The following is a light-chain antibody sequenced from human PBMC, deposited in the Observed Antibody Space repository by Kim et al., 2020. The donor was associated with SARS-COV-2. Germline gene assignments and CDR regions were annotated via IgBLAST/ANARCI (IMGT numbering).Light chain of an antibody. CDR3: QSADGSGTYV. CDR1: TLPEKQ. J-gene: IGLJ1*01. Sequence: TPGQTARLTCSGDTLPEKQTYWYQQKSGQAPLLVIYKDNERPSGIPGRFSGSSSGTTVTLTISGVQAEDDADYYCQSADGSGTYVFGTGTKVTV. CDR2: KDN. V-gene: IGLV3-25*03.